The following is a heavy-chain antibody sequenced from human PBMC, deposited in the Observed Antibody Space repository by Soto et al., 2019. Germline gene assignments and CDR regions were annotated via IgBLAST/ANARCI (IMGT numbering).Heavy chain of an antibody. CDR1: GGCFSGYY. J-gene: IGHJ4*02. Sequence: SETLSLTCAVYGGCFSGYYWGWFRQPPGKGLEWIGEINHSGSTNYNPSLKSRVTISVDTSKNQFSLKLSSVTAADTAVYYCARGGGKGIVVPAATYFDYWGQGTLVTVSS. D-gene: IGHD2-2*01. CDR2: INHSGST. CDR3: ARGGGKGIVVPAATYFDY. V-gene: IGHV4-34*01.